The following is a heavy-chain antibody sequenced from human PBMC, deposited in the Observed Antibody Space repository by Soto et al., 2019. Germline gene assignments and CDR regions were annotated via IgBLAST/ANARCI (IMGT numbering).Heavy chain of an antibody. J-gene: IGHJ5*02. CDR3: ARRGRLAAGIDWFDP. V-gene: IGHV4-39*01. Sequence: SETLSLTCTVSGGSISSSSYYWGWIRQPPGKGLEWIGSIYYSGSTYYNPSLKSRVTISVDTSKNQFSLKLSSVTAADTAVYYCARRGRLAAGIDWFDPLGKGTLVTVSS. D-gene: IGHD6-13*01. CDR1: GGSISSSSYY. CDR2: IYYSGST.